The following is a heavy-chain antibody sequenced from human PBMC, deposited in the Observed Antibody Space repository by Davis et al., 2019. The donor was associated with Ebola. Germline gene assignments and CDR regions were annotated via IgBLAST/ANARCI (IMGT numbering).Heavy chain of an antibody. CDR3: ARGVTDILTGFVDV. CDR1: GGSIRSYY. J-gene: IGHJ6*04. V-gene: IGHV4-59*01. CDR2: IYYSGST. Sequence: MPGGSLRLSCTVSGGSIRSYYWSWIRQPPGKGLEWIGYIYYSGSTNYNPSLKSRATISVDTSKNQFSLKLSSVTAADTAVYYCARGVTDILTGFVDVWGKGTTVTVSS. D-gene: IGHD3-9*01.